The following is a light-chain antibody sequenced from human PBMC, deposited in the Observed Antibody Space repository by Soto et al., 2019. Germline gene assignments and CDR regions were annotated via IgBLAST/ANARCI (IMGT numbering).Light chain of an antibody. V-gene: IGKV3-20*01. CDR2: GGS. Sequence: DNVLTQSPGTVSLSPGERVTLSCRASHSVTSDYVAWYQQKRGQAPRLLIYGGSGRATGIPARFSGSGAGTDFTLTISRLEPEDFAVYYCQQYGSSPPWTFGQGTKVDIK. CDR3: QQYGSSPPWT. CDR1: HSVTSDY. J-gene: IGKJ1*01.